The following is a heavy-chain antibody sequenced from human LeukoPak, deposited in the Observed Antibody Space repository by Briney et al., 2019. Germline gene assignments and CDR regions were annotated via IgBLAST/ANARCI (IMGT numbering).Heavy chain of an antibody. J-gene: IGHJ4*02. CDR2: ISGSGGST. CDR1: GFTFRNYA. CDR3: AKDTSSSGSYFDY. D-gene: IGHD3-10*01. V-gene: IGHV3-23*01. Sequence: GGSLRLSCTASGFTFRNYAISWVRQAPGKGLEWISAISGSGGSTYYIASVKGRFTISRDNSRNTVFLQINGLRAEDTAVYSCAKDTSSSGSYFDYWGQGILVTVSS.